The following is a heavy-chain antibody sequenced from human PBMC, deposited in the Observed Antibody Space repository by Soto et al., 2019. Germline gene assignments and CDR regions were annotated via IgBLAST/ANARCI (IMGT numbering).Heavy chain of an antibody. CDR2: VYHTGER. J-gene: IGHJ4*02. V-gene: IGHV4-59*08. CDR1: GTSISSYY. CDR3: AGGSVALFDY. D-gene: IGHD3-10*01. Sequence: QVQLRESGPGLVKPSGTLSLTCTVSGTSISSYYWTWIRQPPGKGLEWIGSVYHTGERDYNPSLKSRLTTSIDMSGNQFSLKLTSVTAADTAVYYCAGGSVALFDYWGQGARVSVSS.